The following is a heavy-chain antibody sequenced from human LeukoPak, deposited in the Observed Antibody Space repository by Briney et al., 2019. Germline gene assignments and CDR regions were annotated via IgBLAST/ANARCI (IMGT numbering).Heavy chain of an antibody. Sequence: GGSLRLSCAASGFTFSSYAMSWVRQAPGKGLEWVSAISGSGGSTYYADSVKGRFTISRDNSKNTLYLQMNSLRAEDTAVYYCAKYDFWSGYRYYYYYMDVWGNGTTVTVSS. V-gene: IGHV3-23*01. CDR2: ISGSGGST. CDR3: AKYDFWSGYRYYYYYMDV. CDR1: GFTFSSYA. J-gene: IGHJ6*03. D-gene: IGHD3-3*01.